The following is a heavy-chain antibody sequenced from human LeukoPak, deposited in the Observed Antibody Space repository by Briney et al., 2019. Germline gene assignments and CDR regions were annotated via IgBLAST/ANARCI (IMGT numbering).Heavy chain of an antibody. CDR3: ARVQYSSSWVDP. V-gene: IGHV1-18*01. J-gene: IGHJ5*02. D-gene: IGHD6-13*01. CDR2: ISAYNGNT. Sequence: ASVKVSCKASGYTFASYGISWVRQAPGQGLEWMGWISAYNGNTNYAQKLQGRVTMTRDTSTSTAYMELSRLRSDDTAVYYCARVQYSSSWVDPWGQGTLVTVSS. CDR1: GYTFASYG.